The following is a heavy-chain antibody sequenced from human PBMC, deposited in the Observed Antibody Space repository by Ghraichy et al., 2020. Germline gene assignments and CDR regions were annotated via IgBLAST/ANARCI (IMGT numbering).Heavy chain of an antibody. CDR2: ISSSGRTI. V-gene: IGHV3-48*03. Sequence: GESLNISCAASGFTLSGYEMNWVRQAPGKGLEWVSYISSSGRTIYYADSVKGRFTISRDNAKNSLYLQMNSLRAEDTAVYYCARDVPVAGVYFDYWGQGTLVTVSS. D-gene: IGHD6-19*01. CDR3: ARDVPVAGVYFDY. J-gene: IGHJ4*02. CDR1: GFTLSGYE.